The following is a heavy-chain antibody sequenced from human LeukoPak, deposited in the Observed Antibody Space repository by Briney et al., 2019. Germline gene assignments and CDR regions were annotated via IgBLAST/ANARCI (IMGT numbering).Heavy chain of an antibody. CDR3: ARARRDGYIEDAFDI. V-gene: IGHV3-15*01. Sequence: GSLRLSWAASGFTSSNAWMSWVRQAPGKGLGWVGRIKSKSDGGTTDYAAPVKGRFTISRDDSKNTLYLQMNSLKTEDTAVYYCARARRDGYIEDAFDIWGQGTMVTVSS. CDR1: GFTSSNAW. D-gene: IGHD5-24*01. CDR2: IKSKSDGGTT. J-gene: IGHJ3*02.